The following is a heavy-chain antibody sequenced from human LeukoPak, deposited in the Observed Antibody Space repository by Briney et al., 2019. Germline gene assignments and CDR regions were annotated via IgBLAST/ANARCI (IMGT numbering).Heavy chain of an antibody. CDR2: ISWNSGSI. J-gene: IGHJ4*02. CDR3: ARARGGTYFDY. D-gene: IGHD1-26*01. Sequence: GGSLRLSCAASGFTFDDYAMHWVRQAPGKGLEWVSGISWNSGSIGYADSVKGRFTISRDNAKNTLYLQMNSLTAEDTAVYYCARARGGTYFDYWGQGTLVTVSS. CDR1: GFTFDDYA. V-gene: IGHV3-9*01.